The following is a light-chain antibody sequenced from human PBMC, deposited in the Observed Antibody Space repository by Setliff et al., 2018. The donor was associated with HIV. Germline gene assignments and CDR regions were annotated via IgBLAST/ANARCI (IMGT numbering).Light chain of an antibody. CDR2: DVA. Sequence: QSALAQPRSVSGSPEQSVTISCTGTSSDVGAYNYVSWYQHHPGRAPKLILYDVARRPSGVPDRFSGSKSGNTASLTISGLQADDEANYYCSSLVTDYTVVFGGGTKVTVL. CDR1: SSDVGAYNY. J-gene: IGLJ2*01. CDR3: SSLVTDYTVV. V-gene: IGLV2-11*01.